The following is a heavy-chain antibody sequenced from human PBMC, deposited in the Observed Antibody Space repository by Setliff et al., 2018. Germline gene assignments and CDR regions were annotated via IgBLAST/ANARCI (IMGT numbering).Heavy chain of an antibody. CDR3: ARDQARWLVAAGTFDY. J-gene: IGHJ4*02. V-gene: IGHV3-23*01. CDR1: GFTFNNYA. Sequence: GSLRLSCAASGFTFNNYAMNWVRQAPGKGLEWVSTLSGTDSNTDYAASVKGRCTISRDNSINTVFLQMDSLRAEDTAIYYCARDQARWLVAAGTFDYWGQGVLVTVSS. D-gene: IGHD1-1*01. CDR2: LSGTDSNT.